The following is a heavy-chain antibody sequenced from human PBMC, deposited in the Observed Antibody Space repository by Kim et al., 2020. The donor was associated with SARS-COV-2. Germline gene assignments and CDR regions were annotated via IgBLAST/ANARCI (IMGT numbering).Heavy chain of an antibody. J-gene: IGHJ4*02. Sequence: YWESVKGLCTMSRDNAKNSLYLQMSSLRTEDTAIYYCAALDSVQVPGGIWGQGTLVTVSS. CDR3: AALDSVQVPGGI. D-gene: IGHD3-10*01. V-gene: IGHV3-7*01.